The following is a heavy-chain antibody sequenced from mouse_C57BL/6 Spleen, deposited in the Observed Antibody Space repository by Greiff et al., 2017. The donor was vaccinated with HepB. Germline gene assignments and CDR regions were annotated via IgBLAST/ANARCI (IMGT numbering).Heavy chain of an antibody. CDR2: ISSGSSTI. J-gene: IGHJ1*03. V-gene: IGHV5-17*01. Sequence: DVQLVESGGGLVKPGGSLKLSCAASGFTFSDYGMHWVRQAPEKGLEWVAYISSGSSTIYYADTVKGRFTISRDNAKNTLFLQMTSLRSEDTAMYYCAREESWYFDVWGTGTTVTVSS. CDR1: GFTFSDYG. CDR3: AREESWYFDV.